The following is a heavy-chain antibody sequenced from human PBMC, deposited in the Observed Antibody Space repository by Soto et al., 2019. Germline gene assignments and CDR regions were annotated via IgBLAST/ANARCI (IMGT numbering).Heavy chain of an antibody. D-gene: IGHD3-3*01. J-gene: IGHJ6*02. CDR1: GGTFSSYA. CDR2: IIPIFGTA. Sequence: QVQLVQSGAEVKKPGSSVKVSCKASGGTFSSYAISWVRQAPGQGLEWMGGIIPIFGTANYAQKFQGRVTITADESTSTAYMELSSLRPEDTAVYYCARDRDTIFGASLYYYGMDVWGQGTTVTVSS. V-gene: IGHV1-69*01. CDR3: ARDRDTIFGASLYYYGMDV.